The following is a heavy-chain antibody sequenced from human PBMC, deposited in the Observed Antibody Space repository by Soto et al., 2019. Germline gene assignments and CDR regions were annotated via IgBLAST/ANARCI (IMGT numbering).Heavy chain of an antibody. J-gene: IGHJ6*02. D-gene: IGHD3-3*01. CDR1: GFTVSSNY. V-gene: IGHV3-53*01. CDR2: IYSGGST. Sequence: EVQLVESGGGLIQPGGSLRLSCAASGFTVSSNYMSWVRQAPGKGLEWVSVIYSGGSTYYADSVKGRFTISRDNSKNTLYLQMNSLRAEDTAVYYCARDTIFGVVYGMDVWGQGTTVTVSS. CDR3: ARDTIFGVVYGMDV.